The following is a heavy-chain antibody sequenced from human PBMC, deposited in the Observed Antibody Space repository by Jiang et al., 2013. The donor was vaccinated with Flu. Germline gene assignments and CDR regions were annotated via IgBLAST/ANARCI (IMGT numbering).Heavy chain of an antibody. J-gene: IGHJ4*02. CDR2: ISGHNGNT. V-gene: IGHV1-18*01. CDR1: GYTFTSYI. CDR3: ARDYYVWGSYRQGFDY. D-gene: IGHD3-16*02. Sequence: KPGASVKVSCKASGYTFTSYIITWVRQAPGQGPEWMGWISGHNGNTKYAQNFQGRFNMTTDTSTSTAYMELRSLRSDDTAVYFCARDYYVWGSYRQGFDYWGQGTLVTVSS.